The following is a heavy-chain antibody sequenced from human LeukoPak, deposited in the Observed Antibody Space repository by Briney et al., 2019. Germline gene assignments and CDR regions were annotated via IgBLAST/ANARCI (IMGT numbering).Heavy chain of an antibody. J-gene: IGHJ4*02. CDR3: ARVSREPTSFDY. Sequence: ASVKVSCKASGYTFTSYDINWVRQATGQGLEWMGWMNPNSGNTGYAQKFQGRVTINRNTSISTAYMELSSLRSEDTAVYYCARVSREPTSFDYWGQGTLVTVSS. CDR1: GYTFTSYD. CDR2: MNPNSGNT. V-gene: IGHV1-8*03. D-gene: IGHD1-26*01.